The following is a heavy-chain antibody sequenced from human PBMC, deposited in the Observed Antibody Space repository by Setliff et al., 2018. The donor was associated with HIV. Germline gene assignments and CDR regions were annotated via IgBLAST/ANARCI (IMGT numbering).Heavy chain of an antibody. D-gene: IGHD2-15*01. J-gene: IGHJ4*01. V-gene: IGHV3-23*01. CDR1: GFTFTNYA. CDR2: ISGSGSGT. CDR3: AKDGISGGSYPPYYFDY. Sequence: GGSLRLSCAASGFTFTNYAMSWVRQAPGKGLEWVSVISGSGSGTFYADSVKGRFTISRDNSKNTLYLQMNRLRVDDTAVYYCAKDGISGGSYPPYYFDYWGHGTLVTVSS.